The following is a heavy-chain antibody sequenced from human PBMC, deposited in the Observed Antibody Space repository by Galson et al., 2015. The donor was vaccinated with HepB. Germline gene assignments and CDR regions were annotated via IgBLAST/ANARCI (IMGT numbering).Heavy chain of an antibody. D-gene: IGHD2-2*01. CDR3: ARDNIVVVPAAMRLYYYYYMDV. J-gene: IGHJ6*03. Sequence: LSLTCTVSGGSINNGGYYWSWIRQHPGKGLEWIGYIFYRGSTYYNPSLKSRVTLSVDSSKNQFSLKLSSVTAADTAVYYCARDNIVVVPAAMRLYYYYYMDVWGKGTTVTVSS. CDR2: IFYRGST. V-gene: IGHV4-31*03. CDR1: GGSINNGGYY.